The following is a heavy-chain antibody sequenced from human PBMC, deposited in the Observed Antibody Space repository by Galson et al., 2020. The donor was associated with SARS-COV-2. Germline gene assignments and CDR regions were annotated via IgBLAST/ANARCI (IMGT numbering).Heavy chain of an antibody. J-gene: IGHJ4*02. Sequence: ETSETLSLTCTVSGGSISSGGYYWSWIRQHPGKGLEWIGYIYHSGSTYYNPSLKSRLTISVDTSKNQVSLKLTSMTAADTAVYYCARATDYDSSSYHYFDFWGQGTLVTVSS. CDR1: GGSISSGGYY. CDR3: ARATDYDSSSYHYFDF. CDR2: IYHSGST. V-gene: IGHV4-31*03. D-gene: IGHD3-22*01.